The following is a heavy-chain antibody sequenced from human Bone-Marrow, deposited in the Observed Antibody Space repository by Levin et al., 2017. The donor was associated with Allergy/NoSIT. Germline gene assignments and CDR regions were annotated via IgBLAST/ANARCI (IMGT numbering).Heavy chain of an antibody. D-gene: IGHD1/OR15-1a*01. CDR3: AREDGSTIDY. Sequence: SQTLSLTCTVSGGSISSGGYYWSWIRQQPGKGLEWIGYIYYSGNTYYNPSLKSRVMISVDTSKNQFSLKVSSVTAADTAVYYCAREDGSTIDYWGQGILVTGSS. CDR2: IYYSGNT. CDR1: GGSISSGGYY. V-gene: IGHV4-31*03. J-gene: IGHJ4*02.